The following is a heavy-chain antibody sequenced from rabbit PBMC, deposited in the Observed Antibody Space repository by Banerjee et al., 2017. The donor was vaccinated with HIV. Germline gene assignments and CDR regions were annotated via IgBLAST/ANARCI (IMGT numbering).Heavy chain of an antibody. CDR1: GFDFSSSYW. V-gene: IGHV1S40*01. Sequence: QSLEESGGDLVKPGASLTLTCKASGFDFSSSYWICWVRQAPGKGLEWIGCIDTGSSGSTYYASWAKGRFTISKASSTTVTLQMTSLTAADTATYFCARGGGYAEYGYALNLWGQGTLVTVS. CDR3: ARGGGYAEYGYALNL. D-gene: IGHD6-1*01. CDR2: IDTGSSGST. J-gene: IGHJ4*01.